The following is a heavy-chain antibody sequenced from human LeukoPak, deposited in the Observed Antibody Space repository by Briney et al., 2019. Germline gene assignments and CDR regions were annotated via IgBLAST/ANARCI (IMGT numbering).Heavy chain of an antibody. Sequence: SETLSLTCTVSGGSISSGSYYWSWIRQPAGKGLEWIGRIYTSGSTNYNPSLKSRVTISVDTSKNQFSLKLSSVTAADTAVYYCARVAGSSRQYYFDYWGQGTLVTVSS. CDR1: GGSISSGSYY. CDR2: IYTSGST. CDR3: ARVAGSSRQYYFDY. V-gene: IGHV4-61*02. J-gene: IGHJ4*02. D-gene: IGHD3-10*01.